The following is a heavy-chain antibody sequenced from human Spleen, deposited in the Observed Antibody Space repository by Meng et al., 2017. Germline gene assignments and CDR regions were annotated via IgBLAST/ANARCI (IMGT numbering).Heavy chain of an antibody. CDR2: TFYRSKWYH. J-gene: IGHJ4*02. D-gene: IGHD2/OR15-2a*01. Sequence: SQTLSLTCVISGDSVFSNSAAWNWIRQSPSRGLEWLGRTFYRSKWYHDYAVSVESRITINPDTSKNQFSLQLNSVTPEDTAVYYCARDLSLHFDYWGQGTLVTVSS. V-gene: IGHV6-1*01. CDR3: ARDLSLHFDY. CDR1: GDSVFSNSAA.